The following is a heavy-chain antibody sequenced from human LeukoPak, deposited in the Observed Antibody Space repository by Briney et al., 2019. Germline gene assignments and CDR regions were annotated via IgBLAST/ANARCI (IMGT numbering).Heavy chain of an antibody. CDR2: INSDGSST. J-gene: IGHJ4*02. CDR3: ARGAYSYDY. V-gene: IGHV3-74*01. D-gene: IGHD4-4*01. Sequence: GGSLRLSCAASGFTISTYWMHWVRQVPGKGLVWVSRINSDGSSTSYADSVKGRFTISRDNAKNTLYLQMNSPRAEDTALYRCARGAYSYDYWGQGTLVTVSS. CDR1: GFTISTYW.